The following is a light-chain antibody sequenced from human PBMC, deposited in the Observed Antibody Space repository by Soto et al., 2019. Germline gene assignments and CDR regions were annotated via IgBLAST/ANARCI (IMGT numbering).Light chain of an antibody. V-gene: IGKV1-5*01. J-gene: IGKJ1*01. Sequence: DIQMTQSPSTLSASVGDRVTITCRASQSIRSWLAWYQQKPGKAPQLLIYDASNLESGVPSRFSGSGSGTEVTLLISSLQPDDFATYYCQQQDSFSTMFGRGTKVEVK. CDR3: QQQDSFSTM. CDR1: QSIRSW. CDR2: DAS.